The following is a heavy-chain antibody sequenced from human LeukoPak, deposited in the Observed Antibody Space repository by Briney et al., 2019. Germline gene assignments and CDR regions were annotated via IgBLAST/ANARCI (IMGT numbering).Heavy chain of an antibody. D-gene: IGHD2-15*01. CDR1: GGSLSSYY. V-gene: IGHV4-4*07. Sequence: SETLSLTCTVSGGSLSSYYWSWIRQPAGKGLEWIGRIYTSGSTNYNPSLKSRVTMSVDTSKNQFSLKLSSVTAADTAVYYCARGGSVANYYYYMDVWGKGTTVTVSS. J-gene: IGHJ6*03. CDR2: IYTSGST. CDR3: ARGGSVANYYYYMDV.